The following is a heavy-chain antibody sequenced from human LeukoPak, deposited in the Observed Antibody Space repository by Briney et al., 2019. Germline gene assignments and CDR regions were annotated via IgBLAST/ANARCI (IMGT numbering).Heavy chain of an antibody. CDR1: GFTFNSHA. CDR3: AKTSGSDYWGYYYDY. D-gene: IGHD3-22*01. CDR2: VSGSGGST. J-gene: IGHJ4*02. Sequence: GGSLRLSCAVSGFTFNSHAMTWVRQAPGKGLEWVSGVSGSGGSTDYADSVKGRFTISRDNSKSTLYLQLNSLRVEDTAVYYCAKTSGSDYWGYYYDYWGQGTLVTVSS. V-gene: IGHV3-23*01.